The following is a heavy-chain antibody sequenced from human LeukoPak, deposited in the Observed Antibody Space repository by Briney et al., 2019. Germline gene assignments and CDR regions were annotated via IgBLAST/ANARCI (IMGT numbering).Heavy chain of an antibody. J-gene: IGHJ3*02. V-gene: IGHV4-59*01. D-gene: IGHD3-3*01. CDR3: ARVAFTIFNPGAFDI. Sequence: TSETLSLTCTVSGGSISSSYWSWIRQPPGKGLEWIGSIYYSGSANYNPSLKSRVTISVDTSKKYFSLKLSSVTAADTAVYYCARVAFTIFNPGAFDIWGQGTMVTVSS. CDR1: GGSISSSY. CDR2: IYYSGSA.